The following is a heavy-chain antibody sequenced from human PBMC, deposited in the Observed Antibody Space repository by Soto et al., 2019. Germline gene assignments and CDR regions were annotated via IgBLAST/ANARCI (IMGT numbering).Heavy chain of an antibody. J-gene: IGHJ4*02. V-gene: IGHV1-18*01. CDR3: ARDRPSSYDSSDYPALDY. CDR2: ISAYNGNT. CDR1: GYTFTSYG. D-gene: IGHD3-22*01. Sequence: QVQLVQSGAEVKKPGASVKVSCEASGYTFTSYGVTWVRQAPGQGLEWMGWISAYNGNTNYAQKVQGRVTITTDTTTSTAYMELRSLRSDDTDVYYCARDRPSSYDSSDYPALDYWCQGTLVTDAS.